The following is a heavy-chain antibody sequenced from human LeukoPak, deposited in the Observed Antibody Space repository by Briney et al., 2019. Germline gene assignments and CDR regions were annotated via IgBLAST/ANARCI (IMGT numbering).Heavy chain of an antibody. V-gene: IGHV3-7*01. J-gene: IGHJ4*02. CDR1: GFTFSNYW. Sequence: GGSLRLSCAASGFTFSNYWMSWVRQAPGKGLERVANIKQDGSDKYYVDSVKGRFTISRDNARNSLYLQMYSLRVDDTAVYYCARDLDYWGQGTLVTVSS. CDR3: ARDLDY. CDR2: IKQDGSDK.